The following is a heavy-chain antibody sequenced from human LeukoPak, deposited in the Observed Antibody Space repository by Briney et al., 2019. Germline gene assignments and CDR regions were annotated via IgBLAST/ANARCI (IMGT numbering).Heavy chain of an antibody. CDR3: TRHLPGATWFDP. Sequence: SETLSLTCTVSGDSISSRGYYYDWIRQPPGKGLEGIGNIYYIGSTWYNPYLKSRVTMSVDTSKNQFSLRLSSVTAADTAVYYCTRHLPGATWFDPWGQGTQVTVSS. CDR2: IYYIGST. V-gene: IGHV4-39*01. J-gene: IGHJ5*02. D-gene: IGHD1-26*01. CDR1: GDSISSRGYY.